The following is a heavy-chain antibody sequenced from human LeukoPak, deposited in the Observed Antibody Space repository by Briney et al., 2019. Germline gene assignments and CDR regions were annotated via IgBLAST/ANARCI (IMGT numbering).Heavy chain of an antibody. J-gene: IGHJ5*02. CDR1: GGSFSSYY. V-gene: IGHV4-59*01. D-gene: IGHD2-2*01. CDR3: ARTTEDCSSTSCYQYWFDP. Sequence: SETLSLTCAVYGGSFSSYYWSWIRQPPGKGLEWIGYIHYSGSTSYNPSLKSRVTISVDTSKNQISLKVRSATAADTAVYYCARTTEDCSSTSCYQYWFDPWGQGTLVTVSS. CDR2: IHYSGST.